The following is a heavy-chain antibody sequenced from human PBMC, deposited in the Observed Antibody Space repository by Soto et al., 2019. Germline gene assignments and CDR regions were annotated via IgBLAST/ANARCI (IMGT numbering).Heavy chain of an antibody. CDR1: GYSFSNYY. CDR3: VRIKEELLWPNWFDP. CDR2: IYPGDSDT. Sequence: PGESLKISCKGSGYSFSNYYIGWVRQMPGKGLEWMAIIYPGDSDTKYSSSFQGQVTISADKSIGTAYLQWSSLKASDTAMYYCVRIKEELLWPNWFDPWGQGTQVTVSS. J-gene: IGHJ5*02. V-gene: IGHV5-51*01. D-gene: IGHD3-10*01.